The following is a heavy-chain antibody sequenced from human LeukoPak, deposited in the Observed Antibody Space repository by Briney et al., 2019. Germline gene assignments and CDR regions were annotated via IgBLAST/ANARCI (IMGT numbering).Heavy chain of an antibody. D-gene: IGHD6-19*01. V-gene: IGHV4-59*01. CDR3: AGNSPFSSGWPGY. J-gene: IGHJ4*02. Sequence: SETLSLTCTVSGGSIGSYYWSWIRQPPGKGLEWIGYIYYSGSTNYNPSLKSRVTISVDTSKNQFSLKLSSVTAADTAVYYCAGNSPFSSGWPGYWGQGTLVTASS. CDR1: GGSIGSYY. CDR2: IYYSGST.